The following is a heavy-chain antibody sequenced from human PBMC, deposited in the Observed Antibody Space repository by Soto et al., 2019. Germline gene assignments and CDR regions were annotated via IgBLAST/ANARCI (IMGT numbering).Heavy chain of an antibody. CDR3: ARDGGFGELKY. D-gene: IGHD3-10*01. CDR1: GYLFTAYS. V-gene: IGHV1-46*01. CDR2: VNPSGGST. J-gene: IGHJ4*02. Sequence: ASVKVSCKASGYLFTAYSMHWVRLAPGQGLEWMGVVNPSGGSTKYAQNFQGRVTMTRDESTNTAYMELRGLLSEDTAVYYCARDGGFGELKYWGPGTLVTVSS.